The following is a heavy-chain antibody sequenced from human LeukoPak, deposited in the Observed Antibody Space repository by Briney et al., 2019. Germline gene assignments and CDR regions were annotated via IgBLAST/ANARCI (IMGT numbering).Heavy chain of an antibody. V-gene: IGHV3-23*01. Sequence: GGSLRLSCAASGFTFSSYAMSWVRQAPGEGLQWVSGISGSGSSTYYADSVRGRFTISRDNSKNTLYLQMNSLRAEDTAVYYCAKDSYSGSYSNGWGQGTLVTVSS. CDR1: GFTFSSYA. CDR2: ISGSGSST. J-gene: IGHJ4*02. CDR3: AKDSYSGSYSNG. D-gene: IGHD1-26*01.